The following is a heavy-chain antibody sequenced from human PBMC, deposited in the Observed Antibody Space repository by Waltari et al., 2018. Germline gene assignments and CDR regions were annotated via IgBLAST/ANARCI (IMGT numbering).Heavy chain of an antibody. D-gene: IGHD6-19*01. CDR1: GGSINIYY. CDR3: ARGMSSVWYGPFDY. CDR2: VYYTGNT. Sequence: QVQLQESGPGLVKPSENLSVTCNGTGGSINIYYWSWIRQPPGKGLEWIGYVYYTGNTIYNPSLESRVTLSADTSKNQVSLRLRSVTAADTAVYYCARGMSSVWYGPFDYWGQGTLVTVSS. J-gene: IGHJ4*02. V-gene: IGHV4-59*08.